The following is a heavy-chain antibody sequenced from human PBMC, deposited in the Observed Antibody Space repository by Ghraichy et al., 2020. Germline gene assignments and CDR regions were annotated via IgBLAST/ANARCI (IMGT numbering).Heavy chain of an antibody. CDR2: IDHSGGT. V-gene: IGHV4-34*08. CDR3: AKWVFAAGTKFHH. CDR1: GLTVSTNY. D-gene: IGHD6-13*01. J-gene: IGHJ1*01. Sequence: ESLNISCAASGLTVSTNYLNWVRQAPGKGLEWIGEIDHSGGTNYNPSLKSRVTISVDTSKNHLSLKMNSVTAADTAVYYCAKWVFAAGTKFHHWGQGTLVTVSS.